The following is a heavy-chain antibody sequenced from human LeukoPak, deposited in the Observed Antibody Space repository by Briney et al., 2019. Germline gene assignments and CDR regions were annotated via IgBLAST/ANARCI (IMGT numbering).Heavy chain of an antibody. CDR1: GFTFNTYG. CDR2: ISYDGDKR. V-gene: IGHV3-30*18. D-gene: IGHD3-10*01. Sequence: GRSLRRSCAGSGFTFNTYGIHWVPPAPGNGLKWVALISYDGDKRYYAYSVRGRFTVSRDNSENMTYLQMNSLSAEATDVYYCAKARTYYGSGCPDYWGQGTLVTVSS. CDR3: AKARTYYGSGCPDY. J-gene: IGHJ4*02.